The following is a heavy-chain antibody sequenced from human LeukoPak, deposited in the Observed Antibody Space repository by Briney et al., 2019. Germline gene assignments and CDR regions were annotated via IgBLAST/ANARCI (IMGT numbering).Heavy chain of an antibody. CDR1: GFTFSSYS. CDR3: ARDESPETKYYDFWSGSDY. V-gene: IGHV3-21*01. J-gene: IGHJ4*02. Sequence: GGSLRLSCAASGFTFSSYSMNWVRQAPGEGLEWVSSISSSSSYIYYADSVKGRFTISRDNAKNSLYLQMNSLRAEDTAVYYCARDESPETKYYDFWSGSDYWGQGTLVTVSS. D-gene: IGHD3-3*01. CDR2: ISSSSSYI.